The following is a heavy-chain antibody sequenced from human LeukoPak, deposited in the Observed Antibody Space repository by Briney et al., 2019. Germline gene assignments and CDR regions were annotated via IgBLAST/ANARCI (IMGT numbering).Heavy chain of an antibody. J-gene: IGHJ4*02. D-gene: IGHD2-8*01. CDR1: GFTFSSYA. V-gene: IGHV3-23*01. CDR2: ISGSGGST. Sequence: GGSLRLSCAASGFTFSSYAMSWVRQAPGKGREWVSAISGSGGSTYYADSVKGRFTISRDNSKNTLYLQMNSLRAEDTAVYYCAKDGDIVLMVYGNFDYWGQGTLVTVSS. CDR3: AKDGDIVLMVYGNFDY.